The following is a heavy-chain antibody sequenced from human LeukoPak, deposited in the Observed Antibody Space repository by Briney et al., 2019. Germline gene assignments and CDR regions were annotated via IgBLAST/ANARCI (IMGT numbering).Heavy chain of an antibody. CDR2: IIPILGIA. CDR3: ATICDSSGYPDY. Sequence: GSSVKVSCKASGGTFSSYAISWVRQAPGQGLEWMGRIIPILGIANYAQKFQGRVTITADKSTSTAYMELSSLRSEDTAVYYCATICDSSGYPDYWGQGTLVTVSS. V-gene: IGHV1-69*04. D-gene: IGHD3-22*01. J-gene: IGHJ4*02. CDR1: GGTFSSYA.